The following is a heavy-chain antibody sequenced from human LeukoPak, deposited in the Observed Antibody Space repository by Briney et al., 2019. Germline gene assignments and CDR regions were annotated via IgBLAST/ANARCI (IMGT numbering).Heavy chain of an antibody. CDR3: AREGLGGIPPSYYFDY. V-gene: IGHV3-66*01. J-gene: IGHJ4*02. D-gene: IGHD3-16*01. CDR2: IYSGGST. Sequence: PGGSLRLSCAASGFTVSSNYMSWVRQAPGKGLEWVSVIYSGGSTYYADSVKGRFTISRDNSKNTLYLQMNSLRAEDTAVYYCAREGLGGIPPSYYFDYWGQGTLVTVSS. CDR1: GFTVSSNY.